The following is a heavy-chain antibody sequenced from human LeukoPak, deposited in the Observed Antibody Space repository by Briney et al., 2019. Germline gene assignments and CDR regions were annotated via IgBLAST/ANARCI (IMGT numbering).Heavy chain of an antibody. V-gene: IGHV1-69*01. D-gene: IGHD5-12*01. J-gene: IGHJ6*03. CDR3: ARGIGQYKWLRFRSDYYYYMDV. Sequence: ASVKVSCKASGGTFSSYAISWVRQAPGQGLEWMGGIIPIFGTANYAQKFQGRVTITADESTSTAYMELSSLRSEDTAVYYCARGIGQYKWLRFRSDYYYYMDVWGKGTTVTISS. CDR2: IIPIFGTA. CDR1: GGTFSSYA.